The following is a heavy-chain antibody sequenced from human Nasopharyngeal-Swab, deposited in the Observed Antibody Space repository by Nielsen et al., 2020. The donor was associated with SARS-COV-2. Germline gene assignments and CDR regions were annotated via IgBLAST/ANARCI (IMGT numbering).Heavy chain of an antibody. D-gene: IGHD5-18*01. CDR2: ISSSGSTI. CDR1: GFTFSSYE. J-gene: IGHJ4*02. Sequence: LSLTCAASGFTFSSYEMNWVRQAPGKGLEWVSYISSSGSTIYYADSVKGRFTISRDNAKNSLYLQMNSLRAEDTAVYYCARGYQWIQLWLYFDYWGQGTLVTVSS. CDR3: ARGYQWIQLWLYFDY. V-gene: IGHV3-48*03.